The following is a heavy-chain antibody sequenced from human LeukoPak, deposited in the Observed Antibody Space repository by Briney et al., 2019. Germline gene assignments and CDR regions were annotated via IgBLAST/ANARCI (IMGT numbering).Heavy chain of an antibody. CDR3: AKTRPLDSSSWSHGDY. J-gene: IGHJ4*02. CDR1: GFTFSSYA. CDR2: ISGIGDST. Sequence: GGSLRLSCAASGFTFSSYAMSWVRQARGKGREGVSAISGIGDSTYYGDSVQGPFTISRDNSKNTLYLQMNSLRAEDTAVYYCAKTRPLDSSSWSHGDYWGQGTLVTVSS. D-gene: IGHD6-13*01. V-gene: IGHV3-23*01.